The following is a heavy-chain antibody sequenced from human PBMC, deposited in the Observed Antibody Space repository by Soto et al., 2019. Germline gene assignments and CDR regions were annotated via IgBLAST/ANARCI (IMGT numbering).Heavy chain of an antibody. CDR1: GGSISSHY. Sequence: TSETLSLTCTVSGGSISSHYWSWIRQPPGKGLEWIGYIYYSRSTNYNPSLKSRVTISVDTSKNQFSLKLRSVTAADTAVYYCARGFTDRMVRGVIIPTQFDYWGQGTLVSVSS. CDR2: IYYSRST. J-gene: IGHJ4*02. V-gene: IGHV4-59*11. CDR3: ARGFTDRMVRGVIIPTQFDY. D-gene: IGHD3-10*01.